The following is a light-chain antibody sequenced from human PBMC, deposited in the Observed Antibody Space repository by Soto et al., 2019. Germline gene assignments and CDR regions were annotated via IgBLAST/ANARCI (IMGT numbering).Light chain of an antibody. CDR3: SSYASPITYVI. CDR2: EVS. V-gene: IGLV2-14*01. CDR1: SSDVGRYDY. Sequence: QAVVTQPASVSGSPGQSITISCTGTSSDVGRYDYVSWYQQHPGKAPKLMIYEVSLRPSGVSDRFSGSKSGNTASLTISGLQAEDEADYYCSSYASPITYVIFGGGTKLTVL. J-gene: IGLJ2*01.